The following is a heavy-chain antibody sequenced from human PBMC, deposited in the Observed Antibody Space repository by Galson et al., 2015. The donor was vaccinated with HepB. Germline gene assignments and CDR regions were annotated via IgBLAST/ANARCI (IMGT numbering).Heavy chain of an antibody. Sequence: SLRLSCAASGFTFSASAIHWVRQASGKGPEWVGRIRSKGNAYATSYVESLKGRFTISRDDSRNMAYLHMKSLKTEDTAVYYCTRMGDFSGYSSKWGQGTLVTVSS. V-gene: IGHV3-73*01. D-gene: IGHD5-12*01. CDR3: TRMGDFSGYSSK. J-gene: IGHJ4*02. CDR2: IRSKGNAYAT. CDR1: GFTFSASA.